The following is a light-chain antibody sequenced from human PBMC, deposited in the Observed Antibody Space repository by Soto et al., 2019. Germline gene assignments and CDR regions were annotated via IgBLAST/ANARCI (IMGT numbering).Light chain of an antibody. CDR2: GAS. V-gene: IGKV3-20*01. J-gene: IGKJ4*01. CDR1: QSVSSNY. CDR3: QQYGGSPAT. Sequence: DIVLTQSPGTLSVSPGERATLSCRASQSVSSNYLAWYQQKPGQAPRLLIYGASSRATGVPDRFSASGSGTDFTLTLSRLEPEDFAVYYCQQYGGSPATFGGGTKVEI.